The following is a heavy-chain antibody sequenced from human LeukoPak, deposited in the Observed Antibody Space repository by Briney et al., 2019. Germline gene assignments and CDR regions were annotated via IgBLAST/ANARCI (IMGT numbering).Heavy chain of an antibody. Sequence: GGSLRLSCAASGFTFSTYSMSWVRQAPGKGLEWVSAISGSGGSTYYADSVKGRFTISRDNSKNTLYLQMNSLRAEDTAVYYCAKGRYYDSSGTSDYWGQGTLVTVSS. CDR1: GFTFSTYS. CDR3: AKGRYYDSSGTSDY. CDR2: ISGSGGST. V-gene: IGHV3-23*01. J-gene: IGHJ4*02. D-gene: IGHD3-22*01.